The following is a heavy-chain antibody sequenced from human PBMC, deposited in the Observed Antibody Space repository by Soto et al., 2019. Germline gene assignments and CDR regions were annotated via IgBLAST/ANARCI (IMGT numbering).Heavy chain of an antibody. CDR1: GDTVSSNSAA. J-gene: IGHJ6*02. CDR3: ARGGYSFDV. Sequence: QVQLQQSGPGLVKPSQTLSLTCAISGDTVSSNSAAWTWIRQSPSRGLEWLGKTYYRSKWYNEYAVSVKSRITINPVTSKNQFSLQLISVTPEDTAVYYCARGGYSFDVWGPGTTVAVSS. V-gene: IGHV6-1*01. CDR2: TYYRSKWYN.